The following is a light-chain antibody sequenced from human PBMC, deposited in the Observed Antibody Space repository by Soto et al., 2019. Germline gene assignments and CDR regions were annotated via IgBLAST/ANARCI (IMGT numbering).Light chain of an antibody. CDR3: QHYSSQT. CDR2: GAS. Sequence: DIGLTQSPGTLSLSRGERVNLSCRASQSVSSSSLAWYQQKPGKAPRRLIYGASSRATGIPERFSGSGSGTDFTLTISRLEPEDSAVDYCQHYSSQTFGQGTHVDIK. CDR1: QSVSSSS. J-gene: IGKJ1*01. V-gene: IGKV3-20*01.